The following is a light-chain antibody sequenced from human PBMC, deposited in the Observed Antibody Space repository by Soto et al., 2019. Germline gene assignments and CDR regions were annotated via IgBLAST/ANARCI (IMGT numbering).Light chain of an antibody. CDR3: QSYYISLIVCV. CDR2: GNS. CDR1: SSNIGAGYD. J-gene: IGLJ3*02. V-gene: IGLV1-40*01. Sequence: QSVLTQPPSVSGAPGQRVTISCTGSSSNIGAGYDVHWYQQLPGTAPKLFIYGNSNRPSGVPDRFSGSKSGTSASLAITGLQAEDEAEYYCQSYYISLIVCVVGGGTKVTVL.